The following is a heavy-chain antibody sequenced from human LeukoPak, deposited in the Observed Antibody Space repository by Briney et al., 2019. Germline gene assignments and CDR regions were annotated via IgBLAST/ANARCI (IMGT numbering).Heavy chain of an antibody. CDR3: ARVTAKNWFDP. CDR2: IYYSGST. CDR1: DGSISGYY. V-gene: IGHV4-59*01. J-gene: IGHJ5*02. Sequence: PSETLSLTCSVSDGSISGYYWSWIRQPPGKGLEWIGYIYYSGSTNYNPSLKSRVTISVDTSKNQFSLKLSSVTAADTAVYYCARVTAKNWFDPWGQGTLVTVSS.